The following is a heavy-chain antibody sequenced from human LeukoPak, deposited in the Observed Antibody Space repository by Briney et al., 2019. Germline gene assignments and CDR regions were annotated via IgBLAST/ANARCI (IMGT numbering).Heavy chain of an antibody. CDR1: GYTFTSYG. V-gene: IGHV1-18*01. Sequence: ASAKVSCKASGYTFTSYGISWVRQAPGQGLEWMGWISAYNGNTNYAQKLQGRVTMTTDTSTSTAYMELRSLRSDDTAVYYCARARYLGYCSSTSCQGNWFDHWGQGTLVTVSS. J-gene: IGHJ5*02. D-gene: IGHD2-2*01. CDR3: ARARYLGYCSSTSCQGNWFDH. CDR2: ISAYNGNT.